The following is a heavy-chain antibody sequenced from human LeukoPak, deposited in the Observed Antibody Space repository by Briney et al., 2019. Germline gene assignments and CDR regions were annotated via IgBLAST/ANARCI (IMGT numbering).Heavy chain of an antibody. CDR2: IKQDGSEK. Sequence: TGGSLRLSCAASGFTFSSYWMSWVRQAPGKGLEWVANIKQDGSEKYYVDSVKGRFTISRDNAKNSLYLQMNSLRADDTAVYYCAKVRGTNYYYYYGMDVWGQGTTVTVSS. D-gene: IGHD1/OR15-1a*01. V-gene: IGHV3-7*03. CDR1: GFTFSSYW. CDR3: AKVRGTNYYYYYGMDV. J-gene: IGHJ6*02.